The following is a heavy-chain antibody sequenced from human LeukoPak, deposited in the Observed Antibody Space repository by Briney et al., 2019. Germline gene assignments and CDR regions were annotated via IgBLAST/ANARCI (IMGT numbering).Heavy chain of an antibody. Sequence: SETLSLTCTVSGGSISSGDYYWSWIRQPPGKGLEWIGYIYYSGSIYYNPSLKSRVTISVDTSKNQFSLKLSSVTAADTAVYYCARGGGIYYDSSGYYGYWGQGTLVTVSS. D-gene: IGHD3-22*01. CDR1: GGSISSGDYY. CDR3: ARGGGIYYDSSGYYGY. V-gene: IGHV4-30-4*01. CDR2: IYYSGSI. J-gene: IGHJ4*02.